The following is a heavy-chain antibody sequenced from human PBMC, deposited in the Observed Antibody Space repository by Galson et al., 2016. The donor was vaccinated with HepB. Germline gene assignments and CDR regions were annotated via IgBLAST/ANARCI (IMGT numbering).Heavy chain of an antibody. CDR2: ISSSSSSK. V-gene: IGHV3-48*02. D-gene: IGHD6-19*01. J-gene: IGHJ6*02. CDR3: ARDEVAGKFANYYYYGMDV. CDR1: GFTFSSYS. Sequence: SLRLSCAASGFTFSSYSMNWVRQAPGKGLEWVSYISSSSSSKYYADSVKGRFTISRDNAKNSLYLQMNSLRDEDTAVYYCARDEVAGKFANYYYYGMDVWGQGTTVTVSS.